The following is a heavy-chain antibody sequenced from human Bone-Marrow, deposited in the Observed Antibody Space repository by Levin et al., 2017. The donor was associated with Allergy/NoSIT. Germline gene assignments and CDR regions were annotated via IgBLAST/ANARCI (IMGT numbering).Heavy chain of an antibody. Sequence: SETLSLTCTVSGGSITSSSHYWGWIRQPPGKGLEWIGSIHYRGSTYYNPSLKSRVTISVDTSKNQLSLRVSVTAADTAVYYCATLGGEFGVVNKWGQGTLVTISS. CDR2: IHYRGST. CDR1: GGSITSSSHY. D-gene: IGHD3-3*01. V-gene: IGHV4-39*01. CDR3: ATLGGEFGVVNK. J-gene: IGHJ4*02.